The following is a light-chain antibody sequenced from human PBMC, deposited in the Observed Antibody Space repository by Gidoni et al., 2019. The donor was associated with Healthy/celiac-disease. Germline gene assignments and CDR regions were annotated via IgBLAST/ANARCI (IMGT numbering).Light chain of an antibody. CDR1: QDSSNY. CDR2: DAS. CDR3: QQYDNPSIT. J-gene: IGKJ5*01. V-gene: IGKV1-33*01. Sequence: DIQMPQSPSSLSASVGDRVTITCQASQDSSNYLNWYQQKPGKAPKLLIYDASNLETGVPSRFSGSGSGTDFTFTISSLQPEDIATYYCQQYDNPSITFGQGTRLEIK.